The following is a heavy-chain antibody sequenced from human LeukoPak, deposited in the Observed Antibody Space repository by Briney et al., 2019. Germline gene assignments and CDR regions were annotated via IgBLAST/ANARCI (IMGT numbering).Heavy chain of an antibody. CDR3: ARALHFGELSY. CDR2: IYHSGST. CDR1: GGSISSGGYY. V-gene: IGHV4-30-2*01. D-gene: IGHD3-16*02. Sequence: TLSLTCTVSGGSISSGGYYWSWIRQPPGKGLEWIGYIYHSGSTYYNPSLKSRVTISVDRSKNQFSLKLSSVTAADTAVYYCARALHFGELSYWGQGTLVTVSS. J-gene: IGHJ4*02.